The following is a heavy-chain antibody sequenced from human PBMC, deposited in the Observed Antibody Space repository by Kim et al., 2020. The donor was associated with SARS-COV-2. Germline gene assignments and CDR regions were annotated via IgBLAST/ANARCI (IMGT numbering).Heavy chain of an antibody. CDR1: GGSISNSDYY. CDR3: AKTTTYIWDFDS. D-gene: IGHD4-17*01. Sequence: SETLSLTCTVSGGSISNSDYYWGWIRQPPGKGLEWIGTIYHSGSTDYNPSLKSRVTISVDTSKNQFSLKLRSVTAADTAIYYCAKTTTYIWDFDSWGQGTLVTVSS. CDR2: IYHSGST. J-gene: IGHJ4*02. V-gene: IGHV4-39*01.